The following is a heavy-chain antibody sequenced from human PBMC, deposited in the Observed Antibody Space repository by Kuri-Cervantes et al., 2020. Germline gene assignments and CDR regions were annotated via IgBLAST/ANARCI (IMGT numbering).Heavy chain of an antibody. CDR2: ISGSSSYI. J-gene: IGHJ6*02. CDR1: GFSFSSYS. CDR3: AKGCPYGSGSYWCGMDV. Sequence: GGSLRLSCAASGFSFSSYSMNWVRQAPGKGLEWVSSISGSSSYIYYADSVKGRFTISRDNAKNSLYLQMNSLRVEDTAVYYCAKGCPYGSGSYWCGMDVWGQGTTVTVSS. D-gene: IGHD3-10*01. V-gene: IGHV3-21*01.